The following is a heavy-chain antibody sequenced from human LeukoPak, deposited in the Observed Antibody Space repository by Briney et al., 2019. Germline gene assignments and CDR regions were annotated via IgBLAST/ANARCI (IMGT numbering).Heavy chain of an antibody. CDR1: GVSISSYY. V-gene: IGHV4-4*09. Sequence: SETLSLTCTVSGVSISSYYWSWLRQPPGKGLEWFGYIYTSGSTNYNPSLKSRVTISVDTSKNQFSLKLSSVTAADTAVYYCARLMTYYDFWSGFDIWGQGTMVTVSS. D-gene: IGHD3-3*01. CDR2: IYTSGST. J-gene: IGHJ3*02. CDR3: ARLMTYYDFWSGFDI.